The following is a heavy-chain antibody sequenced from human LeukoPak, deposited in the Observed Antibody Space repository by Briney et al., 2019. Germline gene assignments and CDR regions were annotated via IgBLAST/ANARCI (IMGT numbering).Heavy chain of an antibody. CDR1: GFTFSSYG. CDR2: IWYDGSNK. V-gene: IGHV3-33*01. CDR3: ARDYGDYYSDAFDI. Sequence: GRALRLSCAASGFTFSSYGMHWVRQAPGKGLEWVAVIWYDGSNKYYADSVKGRFTISRDNAKNSLYLQMNSLRAEDTAVYYCARDYGDYYSDAFDIWGQGTMVTVSS. J-gene: IGHJ3*02. D-gene: IGHD4-17*01.